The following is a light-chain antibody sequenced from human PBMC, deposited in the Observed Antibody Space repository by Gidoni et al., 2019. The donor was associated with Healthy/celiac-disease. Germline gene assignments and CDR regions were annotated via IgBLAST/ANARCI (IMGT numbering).Light chain of an antibody. CDR2: DDS. CDR3: QVWDSSSDHRGV. Sequence: SYVLTQPPSLSVAPGKTARITFGGNNIGSKSVHWYQQKPGQAPVLVVYDDSDRPSGIPERFDGSNSGNTATLTISRVEAGDEADYYCQVWDSSSDHRGVFGGGTKLTVL. V-gene: IGLV3-21*03. J-gene: IGLJ2*01. CDR1: NIGSKS.